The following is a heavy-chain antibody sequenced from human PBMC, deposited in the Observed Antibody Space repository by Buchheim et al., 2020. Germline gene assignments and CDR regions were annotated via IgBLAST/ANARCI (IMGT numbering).Heavy chain of an antibody. CDR3: ARVRGYALPRYYYGMDV. Sequence: QVQLVESGGGVVQPGRSLRLSCAASGFTFSSYGMHWVRQAPGKGLEWVAVIGYDGSNKYYADSVKGRFTISRDNSKNRLYLQMNSLRAEDTAVYYCARVRGYALPRYYYGMDVWGQGTT. J-gene: IGHJ6*02. D-gene: IGHD2-2*01. V-gene: IGHV3-33*01. CDR2: IGYDGSNK. CDR1: GFTFSSYG.